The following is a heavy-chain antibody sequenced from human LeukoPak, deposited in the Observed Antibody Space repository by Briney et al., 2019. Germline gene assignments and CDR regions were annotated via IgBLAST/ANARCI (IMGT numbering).Heavy chain of an antibody. CDR1: GFTLSNYW. Sequence: GGSLRLSCAASGFTLSNYWMSWVRQAPGKGLEWVANINQDGSKKYYVDSVKGRFTISTDNAKNSLYLQMNSLRVEDTAVYYCARDGDPEGEAFDIWGQGTMVTVSS. V-gene: IGHV3-7*01. J-gene: IGHJ3*02. D-gene: IGHD7-27*01. CDR3: ARDGDPEGEAFDI. CDR2: INQDGSKK.